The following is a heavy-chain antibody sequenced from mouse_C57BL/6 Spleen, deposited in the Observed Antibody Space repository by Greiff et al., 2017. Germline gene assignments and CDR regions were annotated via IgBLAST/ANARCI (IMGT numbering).Heavy chain of an antibody. J-gene: IGHJ4*01. D-gene: IGHD1-1*01. CDR3: ARFTHYYGSSGYAMDY. CDR2: INPNNGGT. CDR1: GYTFTDYN. Sequence: VQLQQSGPELVKPGASVKIPCKASGYTFTDYNMDWVKQSHGKSLEWIGDINPNNGGTIYNQKFKGKATLTVDKSSSTAYMELRSLTSEDTAVYYCARFTHYYGSSGYAMDYWGQGTSVTVSS. V-gene: IGHV1-18*01.